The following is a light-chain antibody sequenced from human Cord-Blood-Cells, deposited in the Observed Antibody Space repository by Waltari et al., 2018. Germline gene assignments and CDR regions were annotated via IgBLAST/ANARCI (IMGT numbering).Light chain of an antibody. CDR2: GAS. V-gene: IGKV3-20*01. Sequence: EIVLTQSPGTLSLSPGERATLSCRASQSVSSSYLAWYQQKPGQAPRRLSYGASSRATGIPDRFSCSGSGTDFTLTISRLEPEDFAVYYCQQYGSSYTFGQGTRLEIK. J-gene: IGKJ5*01. CDR3: QQYGSSYT. CDR1: QSVSSSY.